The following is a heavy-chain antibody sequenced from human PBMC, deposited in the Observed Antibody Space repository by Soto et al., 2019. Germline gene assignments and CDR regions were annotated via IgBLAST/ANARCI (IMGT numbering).Heavy chain of an antibody. CDR2: ISYDGRNQ. CDR3: VKRGGLDDFAL. J-gene: IGHJ3*01. Sequence: QMQLLESGGDVVQPGTSLRLSCAASGFNFSYIGINGVRRPPGKGLEWLALISYDGRNQYYTDSVKGRFTISRDNSKNTRYLQMSSLTPEDKAVYYCVKRGGLDDFALWCQGTMVTVS. CDR1: GFNFSYIG. V-gene: IGHV3-30*18. D-gene: IGHD6-25*01.